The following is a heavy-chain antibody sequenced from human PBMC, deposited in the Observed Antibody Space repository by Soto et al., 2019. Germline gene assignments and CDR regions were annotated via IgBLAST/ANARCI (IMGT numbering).Heavy chain of an antibody. J-gene: IGHJ3*02. CDR3: GRSPQRITIFGGVSEAFDI. V-gene: IGHV1-18*01. CDR1: GYTFTSYG. Sequence: GASVKVSCKASGYTFTSYGISWVRQAPGQGLEWMGWISAYNGNTNYAQKLQGRVTMTTDTSTSTAYMELRSLRSDDTAVYYCGRSPQRITIFGGVSEAFDIWGQGTMVTVSS. D-gene: IGHD3-3*01. CDR2: ISAYNGNT.